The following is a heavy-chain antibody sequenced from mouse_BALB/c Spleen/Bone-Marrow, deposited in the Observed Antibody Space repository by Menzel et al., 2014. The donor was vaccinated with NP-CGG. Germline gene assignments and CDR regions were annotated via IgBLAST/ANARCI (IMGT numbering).Heavy chain of an antibody. CDR2: INSNGGST. CDR3: VRVSYYGMDY. V-gene: IGHV5-6-3*01. CDR1: GFTFSSYG. Sequence: EVKLVESGGGLVQPGGSLKLSCAASGFTFSSYGMSWVRQTPDKRLELVATINSNGGSTYYPDSVKGRFTISRDNAKNTLYLQMSSLKSEDTAMYYCVRVSYYGMDYWGQGTSVTVSS. J-gene: IGHJ4*01.